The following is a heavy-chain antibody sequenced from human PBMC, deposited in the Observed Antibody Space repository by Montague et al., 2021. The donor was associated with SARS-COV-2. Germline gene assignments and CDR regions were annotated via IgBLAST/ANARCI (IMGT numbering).Heavy chain of an antibody. J-gene: IGHJ6*02. D-gene: IGHD3-3*01. Sequence: PALVKPTQTLTLTCTFSGFSLSTSGVGVGWIRQPPGKALEWLALXXWDDDKRYSPSLKSRLTITKDTSKNQVVLTMTNMDPVDTATYYCAHSGVGYFYYGMDVWGQGTTVTVSS. CDR3: AHSGVGYFYYGMDV. V-gene: IGHV2-5*02. CDR2: XXWDDDK. CDR1: GFSLSTSGVG.